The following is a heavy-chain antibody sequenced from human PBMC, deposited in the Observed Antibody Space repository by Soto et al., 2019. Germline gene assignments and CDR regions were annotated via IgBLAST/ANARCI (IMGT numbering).Heavy chain of an antibody. J-gene: IGHJ4*02. CDR2: ISYDGSNK. CDR1: GFTFSSYA. CDR3: ARGGRWLQGNDY. Sequence: QVQLVESGGGVVHPGRSLRLSCAASGFTFSSYAMHWVRQAPGKGLEWVAVISYDGSNKYYADSVKGRFTISRDNSKNTLYVQMNSLRAEDTAVYYCARGGRWLQGNDYWGQGTLVTVSS. D-gene: IGHD3-16*01. V-gene: IGHV3-30-3*01.